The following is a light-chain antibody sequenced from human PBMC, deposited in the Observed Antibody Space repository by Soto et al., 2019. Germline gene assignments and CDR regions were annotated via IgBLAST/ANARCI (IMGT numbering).Light chain of an antibody. Sequence: QSVLTQPPSASGTPGQMVTISCSGSSSNIGSNTVNWYQQLPGMAPKLLIYNNSQRPSGVPDRFSGSKSATSASLAISGLQSEDEADYYCAAWDDSLRGLEFGGGTKVTVL. J-gene: IGLJ2*01. CDR2: NNS. CDR1: SSNIGSNT. V-gene: IGLV1-44*01. CDR3: AAWDDSLRGLE.